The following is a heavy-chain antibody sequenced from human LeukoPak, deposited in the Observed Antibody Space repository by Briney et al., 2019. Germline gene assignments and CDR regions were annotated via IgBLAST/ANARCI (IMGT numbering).Heavy chain of an antibody. V-gene: IGHV3-7*04. J-gene: IGHJ4*02. CDR1: GFTFSRHW. D-gene: IGHD6-19*01. CDR3: ARAWSYSTGWYNY. CDR2: IKQDGSEK. Sequence: GGSLRLSCAASGFTFSRHWMSWVRQAPGKGLEWVANIKQDGSEKYYVDSVKGRFTISRDNAKNSLYLQMNSLRVEDTAVYYCARAWSYSTGWYNYWGQGTLVTVSS.